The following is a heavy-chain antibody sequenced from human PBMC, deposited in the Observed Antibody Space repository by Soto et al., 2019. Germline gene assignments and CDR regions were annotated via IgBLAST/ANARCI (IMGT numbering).Heavy chain of an antibody. CDR2: ISWNSGSI. Sequence: EVQLVESGGGLVQPGRSLRLSCAASGFTFDDYAMHWVRQAPGKGLEWVSGISWNSGSIGYADSVKGRFTISRDNAKNXXYXXXXXXXXXXXXXXXXXXXXXXXXXXVCYTLDYWGQGTLVTVSS. J-gene: IGHJ4*02. D-gene: IGHD2-8*01. V-gene: IGHV3-9*01. CDR3: XXXXXXXXXXVCYTLDY. CDR1: GFTFDDYA.